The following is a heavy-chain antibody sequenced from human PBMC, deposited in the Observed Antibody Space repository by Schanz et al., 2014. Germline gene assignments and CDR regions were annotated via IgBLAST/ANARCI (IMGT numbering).Heavy chain of an antibody. CDR3: ARDFLIERLGYLRYYGAMEV. J-gene: IGHJ6*02. D-gene: IGHD4-17*01. Sequence: EVQLLESGGGLVEPGGSLRLSCAASGFTFSSYSMNWVRQAPGKGLEWVSYISSSSSTRYYADSVKGRFTISRDNAKNSLYLQMNSLRTNVTAEYNGARDFLIERLGYLRYYGAMEVWGQGTPVTVSS. CDR1: GFTFSSYS. V-gene: IGHV3-48*01. CDR2: ISSSSSTR.